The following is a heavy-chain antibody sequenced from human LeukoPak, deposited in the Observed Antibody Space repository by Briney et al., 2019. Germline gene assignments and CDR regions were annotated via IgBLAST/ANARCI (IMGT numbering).Heavy chain of an antibody. Sequence: GASVKVSCKASGYTFTSYGISWVRQAPGQRLEWMGWISDYNGNTNYAQKLQGRVTMTKDTSTSTDYMELRSLRSDDTAVYYCARPSGGIGYYFDYWGQGTLVTVSS. CDR3: ARPSGGIGYYFDY. V-gene: IGHV1-18*01. CDR1: GYTFTSYG. J-gene: IGHJ4*02. D-gene: IGHD2-15*01. CDR2: ISDYNGNT.